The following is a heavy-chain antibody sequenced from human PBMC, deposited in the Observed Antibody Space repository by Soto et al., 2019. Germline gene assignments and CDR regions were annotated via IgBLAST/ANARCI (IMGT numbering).Heavy chain of an antibody. CDR2: ISGTSDSI. CDR1: GVTFSDYY. Sequence: QVQLVESGGGLVRPGGALRLSCAASGVTFSDYYMSWIRQVPGKWLEWVAYISGTSDSIPYAASVKGRFTISRDNAKNSLYLQMSSLRAEDTAVYYCARVVVLTAAGSTDYWGQGTLGTVSS. CDR3: ARVVVLTAAGSTDY. J-gene: IGHJ4*02. V-gene: IGHV3-11*06. D-gene: IGHD6-13*01.